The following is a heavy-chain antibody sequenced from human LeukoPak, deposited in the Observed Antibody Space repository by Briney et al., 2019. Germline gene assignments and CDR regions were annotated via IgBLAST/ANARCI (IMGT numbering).Heavy chain of an antibody. V-gene: IGHV3-30*02. J-gene: IGHJ6*03. CDR2: IRYDGSNK. CDR3: AKAASRSFYYMDV. Sequence: GGSLRLSCAASGFTFSSYGMHWVRQAPGKGLEWVAFIRYDGSNKYYADSVKGRFTISRDNSKNTLYLQMNSLRAEDTAVYYCAKAASRSFYYMDVWGKGTTVTISS. CDR1: GFTFSSYG. D-gene: IGHD1-26*01.